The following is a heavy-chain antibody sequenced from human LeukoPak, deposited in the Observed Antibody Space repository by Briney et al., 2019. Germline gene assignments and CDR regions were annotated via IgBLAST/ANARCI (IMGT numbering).Heavy chain of an antibody. CDR1: GFTFSSYA. J-gene: IGHJ6*02. D-gene: IGHD1-14*01. CDR2: ISGSGGST. V-gene: IGHV3-23*01. CDR3: AKGITPYYYYGMDV. Sequence: PGRSLRLSCAASGFTFSSYAMSWVRQAPGKGLEWVSAISGSGGSTYYADSVKGRFTISRDNSKNTLYLQMNSLRVEDTAVYYCAKGITPYYYYGMDVWGQGTTVTVS.